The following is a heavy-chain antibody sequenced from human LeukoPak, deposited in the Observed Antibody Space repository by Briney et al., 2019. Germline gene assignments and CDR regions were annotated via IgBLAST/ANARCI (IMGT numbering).Heavy chain of an antibody. CDR2: INPSGGST. Sequence: ASVKVSCKASGYTFTSYYMHWVRQAPGQGLEWMGIINPSGGSTSYAQKFQGRVTMTRDTSISTAYMELSRLRSDDTAVYYCAREGQRYYYDSLPDAFDIWGQGTMVTVSS. V-gene: IGHV1-46*01. J-gene: IGHJ3*02. D-gene: IGHD3-22*01. CDR3: AREGQRYYYDSLPDAFDI. CDR1: GYTFTSYY.